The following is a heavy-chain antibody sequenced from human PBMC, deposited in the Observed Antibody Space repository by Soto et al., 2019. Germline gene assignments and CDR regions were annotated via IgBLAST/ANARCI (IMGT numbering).Heavy chain of an antibody. CDR3: AGSIREGFGFDH. D-gene: IGHD3-10*01. CDR1: GGSISSSNW. Sequence: SETLSLTCAASGGSISSSNWWSWVRQPPGKGLEWIGEIYHSGSTNYNPSLKSRVTISVDKSKDQFSLKLTSVTAADTAVYYCAGSIREGFGFDHWGQGSLVTVSS. J-gene: IGHJ5*02. CDR2: IYHSGST. V-gene: IGHV4-4*02.